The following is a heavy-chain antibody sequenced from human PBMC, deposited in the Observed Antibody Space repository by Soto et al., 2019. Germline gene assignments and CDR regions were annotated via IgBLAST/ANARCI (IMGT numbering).Heavy chain of an antibody. J-gene: IGHJ4*02. CDR2: IYYSGST. D-gene: IGHD6-19*01. CDR3: ARLTVAGIDY. Sequence: SETLSLTCTVSGGSISSGGYYWSWIRQHPGKGLEWIGYIYYSGSTYYNPSLKSRVTISVDTSKNQFSLKLSSVTAADTAVYYCARLTVAGIDYWGQGTLVTVSS. CDR1: GGSISSGGYY. V-gene: IGHV4-31*03.